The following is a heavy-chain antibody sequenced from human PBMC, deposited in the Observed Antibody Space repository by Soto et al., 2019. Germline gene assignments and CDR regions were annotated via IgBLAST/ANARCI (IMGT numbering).Heavy chain of an antibody. CDR1: GFTVSSNY. Sequence: GGSMRLSCAASGFTVSSNYMSWVRQAPGKGLEWVSVIYSCGSTYYADSVKGRFTISRDNSKNTLYLQMNSLRADDTAVYYCAKGYYDSSGYFQPDREVYYYYYDMDVWGQGTTVTVSS. CDR3: AKGYYDSSGYFQPDREVYYYYYDMDV. J-gene: IGHJ6*02. V-gene: IGHV3-66*03. D-gene: IGHD3-22*01. CDR2: IYSCGST.